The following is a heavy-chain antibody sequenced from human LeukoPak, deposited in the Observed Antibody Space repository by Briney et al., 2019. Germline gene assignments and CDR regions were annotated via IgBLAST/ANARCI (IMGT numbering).Heavy chain of an antibody. CDR1: GFTFDDYG. CDR2: INWNGGST. V-gene: IGHV3-20*04. J-gene: IGHJ4*02. CDR3: AKAMIVVGSRPFDY. Sequence: GGSLRLSCAASGFTFDDYGMSWVRQAPGKGLEWVSGINWNGGSTGYADSVKGRFTISRDNSKKTLYLQMNSLRAEDTAVYYCAKAMIVVGSRPFDYWGQGTLVTVSS. D-gene: IGHD3-22*01.